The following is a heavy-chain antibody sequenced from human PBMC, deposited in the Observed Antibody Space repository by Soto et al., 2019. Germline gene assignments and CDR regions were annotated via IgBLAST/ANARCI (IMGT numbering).Heavy chain of an antibody. D-gene: IGHD6-13*01. J-gene: IGHJ5*02. V-gene: IGHV2-5*02. CDR2: IYWDGDE. CDR3: AHRRWTPAAGTFWFDP. CDR1: GFSLTTNGVG. Sequence: QITLKESGPTLVKPTQTLTLTCTFSGFSLTTNGVGVGWFRQPPGKALEWLALIYWDGDERYSPSLKSRLIITKDTSKNQVVLTMTNMDPVDTATYYCAHRRWTPAAGTFWFDPWGQGALVTVSS.